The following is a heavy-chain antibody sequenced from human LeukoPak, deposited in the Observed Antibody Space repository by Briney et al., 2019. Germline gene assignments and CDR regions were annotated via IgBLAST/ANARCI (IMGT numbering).Heavy chain of an antibody. V-gene: IGHV1-24*01. Sequence: ASVKVSCKVSGYTLTELSMHWVRQAPGEGLEWMGGFDPEDGETIYAQKFQGRVTMTEDTSTDTAYMELSSLRSEDTAVYYCATGRASYYDFWSGYSPFDYWGQGTLVTVSS. CDR2: FDPEDGET. CDR3: ATGRASYYDFWSGYSPFDY. D-gene: IGHD3-3*01. CDR1: GYTLTELS. J-gene: IGHJ4*02.